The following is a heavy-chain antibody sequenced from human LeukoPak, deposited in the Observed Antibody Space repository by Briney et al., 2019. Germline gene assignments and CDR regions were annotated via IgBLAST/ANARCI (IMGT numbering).Heavy chain of an antibody. Sequence: GGSLRLSCAASGFTFSSYSMNWVRQAPGKGLEWVSSISSSSSYIYYADSVKGRFTISRDNAKNSLYLQMNSLRAEDTAVYYCASMGMATTRGDAFDIWGQGTMVTVSS. CDR3: ASMGMATTRGDAFDI. V-gene: IGHV3-21*01. CDR1: GFTFSSYS. J-gene: IGHJ3*02. D-gene: IGHD4-17*01. CDR2: ISSSSSYI.